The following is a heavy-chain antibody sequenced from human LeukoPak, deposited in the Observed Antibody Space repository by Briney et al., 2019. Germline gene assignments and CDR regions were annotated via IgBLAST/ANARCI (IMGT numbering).Heavy chain of an antibody. J-gene: IGHJ4*02. CDR2: ISSSSSYI. Sequence: GGSLRLSCAVSGFTFTTYSVNWVRQAPGKGLEWVSSISSSSSYIYYADSVKGRFTVSRDNAKNSVDLQMNSPRAEDTGVYYCARGYCSNGACYGLFDYWGQGTLVAVSS. CDR3: ARGYCSNGACYGLFDY. V-gene: IGHV3-21*01. D-gene: IGHD2-8*01. CDR1: GFTFTTYS.